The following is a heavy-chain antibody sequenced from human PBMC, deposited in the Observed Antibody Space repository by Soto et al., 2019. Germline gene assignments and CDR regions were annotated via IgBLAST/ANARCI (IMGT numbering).Heavy chain of an antibody. CDR3: ARDSGSP. CDR2: INAGNGSI. J-gene: IGHJ5*02. Sequence: ASVKVSCKASGYTFTSYAMHWVRQAPGQRLEWMGWINAGNGSIKYSQKFQGRITITRDTSASTAYMELSSLRSGDTAVYYCARDSGSPWGPGTLVTVSS. V-gene: IGHV1-3*01. D-gene: IGHD3-10*01. CDR1: GYTFTSYA.